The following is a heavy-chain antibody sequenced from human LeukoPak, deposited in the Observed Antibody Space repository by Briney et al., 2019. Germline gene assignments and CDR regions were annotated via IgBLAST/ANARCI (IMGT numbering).Heavy chain of an antibody. CDR3: TADMPASSRAADY. V-gene: IGHV3-15*01. CDR1: GFTFSDAW. Sequence: GGSLRLSCAASGFTFSDAWMSWVRQSPGMGLEWVGRIKSKTDGGTTDYSAPVKGRFTISRGDSKNTLYLQINSLKTEDTAVYYCTADMPASSRAADYWGQGTLVTVSP. CDR2: IKSKTDGGTT. D-gene: IGHD2-15*01. J-gene: IGHJ4*02.